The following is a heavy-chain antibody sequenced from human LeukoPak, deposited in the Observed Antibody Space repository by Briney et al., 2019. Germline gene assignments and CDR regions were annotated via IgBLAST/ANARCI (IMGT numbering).Heavy chain of an antibody. CDR1: GFTVSSNY. CDR2: IYSGGST. V-gene: IGHV3-66*02. J-gene: IGHJ4*02. D-gene: IGHD5-24*01. Sequence: GGSLRLSCAASGFTVSSNYMSWVRQAPGKGLEWDSVIYSGGSTYYADSVKGRFTISRDNSKNTLYLQMNSLRAEDTAVYYCARGGWGQGRWLQFDYWGQGTMVTVSS. CDR3: ARGGWGQGRWLQFDY.